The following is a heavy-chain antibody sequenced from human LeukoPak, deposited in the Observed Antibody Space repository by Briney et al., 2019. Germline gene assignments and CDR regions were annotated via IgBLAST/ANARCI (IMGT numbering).Heavy chain of an antibody. CDR3: ARAGIMTTVTTDWFDP. CDR2: IIEGGDVK. D-gene: IGHD4-11*01. Sequence: GGSLRLSCAASGFTFSAYWMTWVRQAPGKGLAWVANIIEGGDVKYYVDSVKGRFTISRDNAKNPLYLQMNSLRAEDTAVYYCARAGIMTTVTTDWFDPWGQGTLVTVSS. V-gene: IGHV3-7*01. CDR1: GFTFSAYW. J-gene: IGHJ5*02.